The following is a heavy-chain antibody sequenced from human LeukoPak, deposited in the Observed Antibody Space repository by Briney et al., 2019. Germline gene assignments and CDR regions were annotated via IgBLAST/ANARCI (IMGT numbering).Heavy chain of an antibody. D-gene: IGHD5-24*01. CDR3: ARSPEMATITTDY. J-gene: IGHJ4*02. CDR1: GYNFTSYW. Sequence: PGESLQISCKGSGYNFTSYWIGWVRQMPGKGLEWMGIIYPGDSDTRYSPSFQGQVTISADKSISTAYLQWSSLKASDTAMYYCARSPEMATITTDYWGQGTLVTVSS. V-gene: IGHV5-51*01. CDR2: IYPGDSDT.